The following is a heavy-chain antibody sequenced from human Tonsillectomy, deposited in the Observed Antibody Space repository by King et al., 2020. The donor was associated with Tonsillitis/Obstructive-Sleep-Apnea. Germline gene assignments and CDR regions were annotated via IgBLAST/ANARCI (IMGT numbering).Heavy chain of an antibody. Sequence: VQLQESGPGLVKPSHTLSLTCTVSGDSIGTGGYYWSWIRQHPGKGLEWIGYIYYSGTTYYSPSLKSRVTISVDTSKNQFSLKLSSVTAADTAIYFCARGDDYENYLDDWGQGTLVTVSA. J-gene: IGHJ4*02. CDR3: ARGDDYENYLDD. D-gene: IGHD4-17*01. V-gene: IGHV4-31*03. CDR2: IYYSGTT. CDR1: GDSIGTGGYY.